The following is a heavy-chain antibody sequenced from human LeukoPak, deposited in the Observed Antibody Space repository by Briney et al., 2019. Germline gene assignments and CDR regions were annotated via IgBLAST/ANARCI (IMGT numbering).Heavy chain of an antibody. CDR1: GFTFRDYA. Sequence: GGSLRLSCGASGFTFRDYAMSWVRQAPGKGLEWVSTISKSGDWTYYADSVKGRFTVSRDNSKNTLYVQMSSLRAGDTAVYYCAKMSGWELENYFFDYWDQGTLVTVSS. CDR2: ISKSGDWT. V-gene: IGHV3-23*01. CDR3: AKMSGWELENYFFDY. D-gene: IGHD1-26*01. J-gene: IGHJ4*02.